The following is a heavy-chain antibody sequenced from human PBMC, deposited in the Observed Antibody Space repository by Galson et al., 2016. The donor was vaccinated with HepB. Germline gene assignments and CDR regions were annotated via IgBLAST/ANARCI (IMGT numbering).Heavy chain of an antibody. D-gene: IGHD3-22*01. J-gene: IGHJ4*02. CDR2: ISGSGDST. V-gene: IGHV3-23*01. Sequence: SLRLSCAASGFTFSSYAMSWVRQAPGKGLEWVSGISGSGDSTYYADSVKGRFTISRDNAKSTLYLEMNSLRGEDRAVYYCAKDLGISMIVVAPGFDYWGQGTLVTVSP. CDR3: AKDLGISMIVVAPGFDY. CDR1: GFTFSSYA.